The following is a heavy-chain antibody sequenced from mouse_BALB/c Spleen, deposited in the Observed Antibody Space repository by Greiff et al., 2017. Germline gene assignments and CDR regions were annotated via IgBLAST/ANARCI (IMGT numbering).Heavy chain of an antibody. D-gene: IGHD2-3*01. Sequence: VQLQQSGAELVRPGVSVKISCKGSGYTFTDYAMHWVKQSHAKSLEWIGVISTYYGDASYNQKFKGKATMTVDKSSSTAYMELARLTSEDSAIYYCARGGWLLRAMDYWGQGTSVTVSS. J-gene: IGHJ4*01. CDR1: GYTFTDYA. CDR2: ISTYYGDA. CDR3: ARGGWLLRAMDY. V-gene: IGHV1S137*01.